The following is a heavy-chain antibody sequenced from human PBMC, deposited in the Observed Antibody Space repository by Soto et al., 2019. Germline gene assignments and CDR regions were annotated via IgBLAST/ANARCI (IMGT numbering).Heavy chain of an antibody. J-gene: IGHJ6*02. Sequence: ASVKVSCKASGGTFCSYAISWVRQAPGQGLEWMGGIIPIFGTANYAQKFQGRVTITADESTSTAYMELSSLRSEDTAVYYCARPHRYSRYYYYGMDVWGQGTTVTVSS. D-gene: IGHD6-13*01. CDR1: GGTFCSYA. CDR3: ARPHRYSRYYYYGMDV. CDR2: IIPIFGTA. V-gene: IGHV1-69*13.